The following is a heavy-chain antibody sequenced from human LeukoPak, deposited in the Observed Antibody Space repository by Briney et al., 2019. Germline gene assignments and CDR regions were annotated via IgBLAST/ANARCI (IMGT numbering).Heavy chain of an antibody. CDR1: GYTFTSYA. D-gene: IGHD4-17*01. Sequence: GASVKVSCKASGYTFTSYAMHWVRQAPGQRLEWMGWSNAGNGNTKYSQEFQDRVTITRDTSASTAYMELSSLRSEDMAVYYCARDLYGDGSFDIWGQGTMVTVSS. CDR2: SNAGNGNT. V-gene: IGHV1-3*02. J-gene: IGHJ3*02. CDR3: ARDLYGDGSFDI.